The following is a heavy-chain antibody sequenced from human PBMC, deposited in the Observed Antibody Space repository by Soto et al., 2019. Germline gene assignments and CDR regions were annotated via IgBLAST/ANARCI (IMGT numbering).Heavy chain of an antibody. J-gene: IGHJ6*02. CDR1: GFTFSGYW. Sequence: GGSLRLSCTASGFTFSGYWMHWVRQAPGKGLEWVANINQNGNEKFYVDSVKGRSTISRDNAKNSLYLQMNSLRTEDTAVYYCGRAMDVWGQGTTVTVSS. V-gene: IGHV3-7*03. CDR2: INQNGNEK. CDR3: GRAMDV.